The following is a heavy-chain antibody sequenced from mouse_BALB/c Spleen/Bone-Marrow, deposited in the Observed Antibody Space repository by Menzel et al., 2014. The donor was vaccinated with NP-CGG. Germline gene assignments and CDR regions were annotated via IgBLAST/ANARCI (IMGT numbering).Heavy chain of an antibody. CDR2: IDPANGNA. CDR1: GFNIKDTY. V-gene: IGHV14-3*02. Sequence: VQLQQSGAELVKPGASVKLSCTASGFNIKDTYMHWVKQRPEQGLEWIGRIDPANGNAKYDPKFQGKATITADTSSNTAYLQLSSLTSEDTAVYYCARWLPLAYWGQGTLVTVSA. J-gene: IGHJ3*01. CDR3: ARWLPLAY. D-gene: IGHD2-2*01.